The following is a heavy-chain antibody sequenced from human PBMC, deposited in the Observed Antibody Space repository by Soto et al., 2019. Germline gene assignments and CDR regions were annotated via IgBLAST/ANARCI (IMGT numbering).Heavy chain of an antibody. D-gene: IGHD6-13*01. V-gene: IGHV3-30*18. CDR2: ISYDGNIK. Sequence: GGSLRLSCAASGFAFRNFGMQWVRQVPGKGLEWVASISYDGNIKKSADSVKGRFTISRDNSKNTLYLQMNGLRSEDTAVYYCAKFWGPVTAAVDDYWGQGTLVTVSS. CDR3: AKFWGPVTAAVDDY. CDR1: GFAFRNFG. J-gene: IGHJ4*02.